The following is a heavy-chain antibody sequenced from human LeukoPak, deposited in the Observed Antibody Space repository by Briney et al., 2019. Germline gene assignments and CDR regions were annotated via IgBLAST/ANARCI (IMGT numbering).Heavy chain of an antibody. Sequence: GSSVKVSCKASGDTFSNYAVTWVRQAPGQGLEWMGGIIPILATTNYAQKFQGKVTITADDSTSTAFMEVNSLRSEDTAVYYCAREDFLEWPSGAYDVWGHGTMVTVSS. J-gene: IGHJ3*01. D-gene: IGHD3-3*01. V-gene: IGHV1-69*01. CDR2: IIPILATT. CDR3: AREDFLEWPSGAYDV. CDR1: GDTFSNYA.